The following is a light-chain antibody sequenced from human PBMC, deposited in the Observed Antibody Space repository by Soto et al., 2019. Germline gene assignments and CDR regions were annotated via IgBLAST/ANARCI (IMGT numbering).Light chain of an antibody. CDR3: LQHDSYPYT. CDR1: QDIRTD. J-gene: IGKJ2*01. Sequence: DIQMTQSPSSLSASVGDRVTITCRASQDIRTDLGWYQQKPGKAPKRLIYAASYLQSGVPSRFSGSGPGTEFTLTISSLQPEDLATYDCLQHDSYPYTFGQGTKLEIK. V-gene: IGKV1-17*01. CDR2: AAS.